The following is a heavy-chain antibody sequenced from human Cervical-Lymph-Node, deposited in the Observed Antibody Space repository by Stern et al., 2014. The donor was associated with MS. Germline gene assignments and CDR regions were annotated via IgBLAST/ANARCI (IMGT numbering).Heavy chain of an antibody. D-gene: IGHD3-3*01. CDR1: GFSLSTSGMR. J-gene: IGHJ4*02. Sequence: QITLKESGPALVKPTQTLTLTCTFSGFSLSTSGMRVSWIRQPPGKALEWLARIDWDDDKFYSTSLKTRLTISKDTSKNQVVLTMTNMDPVDTATYYCARTQTYDFWSGLNFDYWGQGTLVTVSS. V-gene: IGHV2-70*04. CDR3: ARTQTYDFWSGLNFDY. CDR2: IDWDDDK.